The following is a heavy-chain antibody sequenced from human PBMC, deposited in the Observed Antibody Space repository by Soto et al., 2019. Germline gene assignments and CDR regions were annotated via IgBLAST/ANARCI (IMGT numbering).Heavy chain of an antibody. CDR2: IKQDGSEK. Sequence: EVQLVESGGDLVQPGGSLRLSCAASGFTFSTYWMSWVRQAPGKGLEWVANIKQDGSEKYYVDSVKGRFTISRDNAKSSLYLQMNSLRTEYTAVYYCASSAYRNYGYWGQGTLVTVSS. V-gene: IGHV3-7*01. J-gene: IGHJ4*02. CDR3: ASSAYRNYGY. D-gene: IGHD4-4*01. CDR1: GFTFSTYW.